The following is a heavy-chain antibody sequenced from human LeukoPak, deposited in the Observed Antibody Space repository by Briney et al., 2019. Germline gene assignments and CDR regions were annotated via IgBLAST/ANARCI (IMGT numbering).Heavy chain of an antibody. CDR1: GGSFSGYY. CDR2: IYYSGST. CDR3: ARDLPVAVAGTGWFDP. J-gene: IGHJ5*02. V-gene: IGHV4-59*01. D-gene: IGHD6-19*01. Sequence: SETLSLTCAVYGGSFSGYYWSWIRQPPGKGLEWIGYIYYSGSTNYNPSLKSRVTISVDTSKNQFSLKLSSVTAADTAVYYCARDLPVAVAGTGWFDPWGQGTLVTVSS.